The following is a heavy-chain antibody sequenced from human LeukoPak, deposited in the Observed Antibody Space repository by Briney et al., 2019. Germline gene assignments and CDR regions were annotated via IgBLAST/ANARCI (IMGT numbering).Heavy chain of an antibody. D-gene: IGHD2-15*01. CDR1: GFTFSSYD. V-gene: IGHV3-23*01. CDR3: AKDLRGSDGSGKPSDY. CDR2: ISGSGGTT. J-gene: IGHJ4*02. Sequence: PGGSLRLSCAASGFTFSSYDMSWVRQAPGKGLEWVSAISGSGGTTYFADSVKGRFTISRDNSKNTAYMQMNSLSAEDTAIYYCAKDLRGSDGSGKPSDYWGQGTLVTVSS.